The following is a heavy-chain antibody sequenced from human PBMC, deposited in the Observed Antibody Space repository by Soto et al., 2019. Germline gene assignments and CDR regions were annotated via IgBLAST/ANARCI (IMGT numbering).Heavy chain of an antibody. CDR1: GFTLTSYG. CDR3: AKDGTTTGIHYYAMDV. D-gene: IGHD1-1*01. J-gene: IGHJ6*02. CDR2: IGRGGDT. Sequence: GGSLRLSCEVSGFTLTSYGMDWVRQAPDKGLEWVSTIGRGGDTYYADSVKGRFTISRDNSKNTLFLQMNSLRAEDTALYFCAKDGTTTGIHYYAMDVWGQGTTVTVSS. V-gene: IGHV3-23*01.